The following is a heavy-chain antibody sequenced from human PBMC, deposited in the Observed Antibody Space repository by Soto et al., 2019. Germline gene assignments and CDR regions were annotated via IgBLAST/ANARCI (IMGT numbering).Heavy chain of an antibody. CDR1: GGTFRSYA. J-gene: IGHJ5*02. CDR3: AREGSYDGHENWLDP. CDR2: IMPIFGTV. V-gene: IGHV1-69*12. D-gene: IGHD3-16*01. Sequence: QVQLVQSGAEVKKPGSSVKVSCKASGGTFRSYAISWVRQAPGQGLEWMGGIMPIFGTVNYAQKFRDRVTITADESTTTAYLEMSGLRSEDTAMYYCAREGSYDGHENWLDPWGQGTLVTVSS.